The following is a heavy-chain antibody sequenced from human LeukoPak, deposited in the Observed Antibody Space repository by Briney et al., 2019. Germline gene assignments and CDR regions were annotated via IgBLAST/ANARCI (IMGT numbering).Heavy chain of an antibody. Sequence: ASVKVSCKASGYTFTAYYIHWVRHAPGQGLEYMGVINPSSENTSYTQRFRGRVTMTRDTSTSTVYMELSSLRSEDTAVYYCARGYYGSGSYSEYFQYWGQGTLVTVSP. CDR1: GYTFTAYY. D-gene: IGHD3-10*01. J-gene: IGHJ1*01. V-gene: IGHV1-46*01. CDR2: INPSSENT. CDR3: ARGYYGSGSYSEYFQY.